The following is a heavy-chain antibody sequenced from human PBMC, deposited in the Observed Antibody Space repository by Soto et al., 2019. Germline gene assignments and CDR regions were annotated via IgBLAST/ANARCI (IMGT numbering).Heavy chain of an antibody. CDR2: IKQDGGEK. J-gene: IGHJ4*02. CDR3: ARYVRGGLYYFDY. Sequence: GGSLRLSCAASGFTFSSYFMGWFRLAPGKGLEWVANIKQDGGEKYYMDSVKGRFTISRDNAENSLYLQMNSLRAEDTAVYYCARYVRGGLYYFDYWGQGTLVTVSS. D-gene: IGHD2-8*01. CDR1: GFTFSSYF. V-gene: IGHV3-7*01.